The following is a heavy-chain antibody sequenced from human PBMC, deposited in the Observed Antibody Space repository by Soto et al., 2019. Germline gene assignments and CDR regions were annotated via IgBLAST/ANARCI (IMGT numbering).Heavy chain of an antibody. Sequence: PSQTLSLTCVGSGDTVSSNSVAWNWVRQSPSRGLEWLGRTYYRSRWYSDYAVSVRSRIDINADTSKNQVSLQLNSVTPEDTAVYYCARSEEDSDYYYYGMDVCGQGTTGTVSS. CDR3: ARSEEDSDYYYYGMDV. CDR2: TYYRSRWYS. J-gene: IGHJ6*02. D-gene: IGHD2-15*01. CDR1: GDTVSSNSVA. V-gene: IGHV6-1*01.